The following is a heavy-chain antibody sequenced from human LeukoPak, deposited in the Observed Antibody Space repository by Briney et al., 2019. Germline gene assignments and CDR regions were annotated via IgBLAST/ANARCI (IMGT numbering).Heavy chain of an antibody. V-gene: IGHV1-8*01. CDR3: ARVVAARSPDDY. CDR2: MNPNSGNT. Sequence: ASVKVSCKASGYTFTSYDINWVRQATGQGLEWMGWMNPNSGNTGYAQKFQGRVTMTRNTSISTAYMELSSLRFEDTAVYYCARVVAARSPDDYWGQGTLVTVSS. J-gene: IGHJ4*02. D-gene: IGHD6-6*01. CDR1: GYTFTSYD.